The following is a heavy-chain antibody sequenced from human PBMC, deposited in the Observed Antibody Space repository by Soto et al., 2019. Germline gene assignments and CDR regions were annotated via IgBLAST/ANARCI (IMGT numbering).Heavy chain of an antibody. Sequence: KQSQTLSLTCAVYGGSFSGYYWSWIRPPPGKGLEWIGEINHSGSTNYNPSLKSRVTISVDTSKNQFSLKLSSVTAADTAVYYCARGRELASDDAFDIWGQGTMVTVSS. CDR3: ARGRELASDDAFDI. V-gene: IGHV4-34*01. J-gene: IGHJ3*02. D-gene: IGHD6-6*01. CDR2: INHSGST. CDR1: GGSFSGYY.